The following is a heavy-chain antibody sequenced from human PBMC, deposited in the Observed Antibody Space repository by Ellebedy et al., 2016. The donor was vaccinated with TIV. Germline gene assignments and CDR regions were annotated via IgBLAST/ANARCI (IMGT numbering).Heavy chain of an antibody. D-gene: IGHD6-13*01. CDR2: IKSKTDGGTT. J-gene: IGHJ3*02. V-gene: IGHV3-15*01. Sequence: GESLKISXAASGFTFSNAWMSWVRQAPGKGLEWVGRIKSKTDGGTTEYAASVKGRFTISRDDSKSIAYLQMNSLKTEDTAVYYCTRDLNAAGRDDAFDIWGQGTMVTVSS. CDR3: TRDLNAAGRDDAFDI. CDR1: GFTFSNAW.